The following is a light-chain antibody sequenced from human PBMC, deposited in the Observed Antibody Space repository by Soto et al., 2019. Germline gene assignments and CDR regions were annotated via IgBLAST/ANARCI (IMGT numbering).Light chain of an antibody. CDR3: QQYGSSPDT. CDR1: QSVSSNY. Sequence: EIVLTQSPGTLSLSPGERATLSCRASQSVSSNYLAWYQQQPGQPPRLLIYGASSRATGIPDRFSGSGSGTDFTLTISRLAPEDFAVYYCQQYGSSPDTFGQGTKLEIK. J-gene: IGKJ2*01. V-gene: IGKV3-20*01. CDR2: GAS.